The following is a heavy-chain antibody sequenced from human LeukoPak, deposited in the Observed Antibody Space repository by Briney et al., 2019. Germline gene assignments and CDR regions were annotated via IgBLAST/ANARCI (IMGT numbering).Heavy chain of an antibody. CDR2: IYHSGST. CDR3: AGNLEWTNYYYYMDV. Sequence: SETLSLTCAVSGYSISSGYYWGWIRQPPGKGLEWIGSIYHSGSTYYTPSLKSRVTISVDTSKNQFSLKLSSVTAADTAVYYCAGNLEWTNYYYYMDVWGKGTTVTVSS. V-gene: IGHV4-38-2*01. CDR1: GYSISSGYY. D-gene: IGHD3-3*01. J-gene: IGHJ6*03.